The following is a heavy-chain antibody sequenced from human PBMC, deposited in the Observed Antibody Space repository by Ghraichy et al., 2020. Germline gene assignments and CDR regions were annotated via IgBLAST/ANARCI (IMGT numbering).Heavy chain of an antibody. J-gene: IGHJ4*02. CDR2: ISGSGDST. D-gene: IGHD2-2*01. CDR3: IKGRSIVVVPAGFDY. V-gene: IGHV3-23*01. Sequence: GGSLRLSCAASGFTFSNYAMSWVRQAPGKGLEWVSAISGSGDSTYYADSVKGRFTISRDTSKNTLYLQMNSLRAEDTAVYYCIKGRSIVVVPAGFDYWGQGTLVTVSS. CDR1: GFTFSNYA.